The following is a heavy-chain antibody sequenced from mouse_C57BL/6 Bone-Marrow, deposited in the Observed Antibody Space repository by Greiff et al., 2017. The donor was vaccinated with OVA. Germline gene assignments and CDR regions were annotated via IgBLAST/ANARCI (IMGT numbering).Heavy chain of an antibody. D-gene: IGHD3-3*01. Sequence: VQLQQSGPELVKPGASVKISCKASGYTFTDYYMNWVKQSHGQSLEWIGDINPNNGGTSYNQKFKGKATLTVDKSSSTAYMELRSLTSEDSAVYYCARTPPWGDNDYWGQGTTLTVSS. CDR3: ARTPPWGDNDY. V-gene: IGHV1-26*01. CDR2: INPNNGGT. J-gene: IGHJ2*01. CDR1: GYTFTDYY.